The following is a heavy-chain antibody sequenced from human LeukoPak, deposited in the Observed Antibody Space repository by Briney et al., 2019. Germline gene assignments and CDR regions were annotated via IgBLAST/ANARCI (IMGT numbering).Heavy chain of an antibody. CDR1: GYSISSGYY. V-gene: IGHV4-38-2*02. Sequence: SETLSLTCTVSGYSISSGYYWGWIRQPPGKGLEWIGSIYHSGTTYYNPSLKSRVTISVDTSKNQFSLKLTSVTAADTAVYYCARYRAFDIWGRGTLVTVSS. J-gene: IGHJ3*02. CDR2: IYHSGTT. CDR3: ARYRAFDI.